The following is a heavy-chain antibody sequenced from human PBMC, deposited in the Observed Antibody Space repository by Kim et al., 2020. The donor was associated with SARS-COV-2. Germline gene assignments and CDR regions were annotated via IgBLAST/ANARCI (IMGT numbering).Heavy chain of an antibody. J-gene: IGHJ6*02. D-gene: IGHD3-10*01. V-gene: IGHV1-18*01. CDR1: GYTFTSYG. CDR3: ARALAGVFFHYYYGMDV. CDR2: ISAYNGNT. Sequence: ASVKVSCKASGYTFTSYGISWVRQAPGQGLEWMGWISAYNGNTNYAQKLQGRVTMTTDTSTSTAYMELRSLRSDDTAVYYCARALAGVFFHYYYGMDVWGQGTTVTVSS.